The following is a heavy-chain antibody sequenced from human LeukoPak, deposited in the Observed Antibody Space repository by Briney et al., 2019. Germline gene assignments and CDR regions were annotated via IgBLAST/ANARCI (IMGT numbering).Heavy chain of an antibody. CDR3: AKEVIGHGGFLN. CDR1: GFTFSTSA. J-gene: IGHJ4*02. V-gene: IGHV3-23*01. CDR2: ITGSGDTT. D-gene: IGHD3-22*01. Sequence: GGSLRLSCAASGFTFSTSAMTWVRQAPGKGLEWVSVITGSGDTTFYADSVKGRFTISRDNSKYTLYVQMNRLRAEDSALYNCAKEVIGHGGFLNWGQGTLVTVSS.